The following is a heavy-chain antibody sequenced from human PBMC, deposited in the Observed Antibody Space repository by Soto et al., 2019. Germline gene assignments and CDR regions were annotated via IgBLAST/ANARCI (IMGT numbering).Heavy chain of an antibody. V-gene: IGHV4-30-4*01. J-gene: IGHJ4*02. Sequence: KTSETLSLTCTVSGGSISSGDYYWSWIRQPPGKGLEWIGYIYYSGSTYYNPSLKSRVTISVDTSKNQFSLELSSVTAADTAVYYCARVRGSYSYGYIDYWGQGTLVTVSS. D-gene: IGHD5-18*01. CDR3: ARVRGSYSYGYIDY. CDR2: IYYSGST. CDR1: GGSISSGDYY.